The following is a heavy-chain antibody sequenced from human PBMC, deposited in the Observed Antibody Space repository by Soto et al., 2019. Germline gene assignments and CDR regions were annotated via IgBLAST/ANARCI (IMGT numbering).Heavy chain of an antibody. V-gene: IGHV3-33*01. D-gene: IGHD4-17*01. CDR3: ARVGVDDYLNYFES. CDR2: IWFDGSTK. Sequence: QVQLVESGGGVVQPGRSLRLSCAVSGFTFSDYGMFWVRQAPGKGLEWVAMIWFDGSTKHYADSVKGRFTISRDNSKKTLYLQMNSLRAEDTAVYYCARVGVDDYLNYFESWGQGTQVTVSS. J-gene: IGHJ4*02. CDR1: GFTFSDYG.